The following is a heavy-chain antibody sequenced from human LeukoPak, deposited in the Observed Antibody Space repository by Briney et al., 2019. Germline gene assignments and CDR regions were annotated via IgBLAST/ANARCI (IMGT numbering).Heavy chain of an antibody. CDR3: ARPFASLGAFDI. J-gene: IGHJ3*02. D-gene: IGHD2-21*01. V-gene: IGHV1-2*02. Sequence: ASVKVSCKASGYTFTGYYMHWVRQAPGQGLEWMGWINPNSGGTNYAQKFQGRVTMTRDTSISTAYMELSRLRSDDTAVYYCARPFASLGAFDIWGQGTTVTVSS. CDR2: INPNSGGT. CDR1: GYTFTGYY.